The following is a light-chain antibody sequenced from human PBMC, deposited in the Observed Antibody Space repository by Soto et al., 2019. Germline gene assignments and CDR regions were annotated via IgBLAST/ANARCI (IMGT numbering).Light chain of an antibody. CDR1: SSNIGGNS. J-gene: IGLJ1*01. CDR3: NSYTSNNTQV. Sequence: QSVLTQPPSVSAAPGQKVTISCSGSSSNIGGNSVSWYPQLPGTAPKLLIYDDNKRPPGIPDRFSGSKSGNTASLTISGLQAEDEADYYCNSYTSNNTQVFGTGTKVTVL. V-gene: IGLV1-51*01. CDR2: DDN.